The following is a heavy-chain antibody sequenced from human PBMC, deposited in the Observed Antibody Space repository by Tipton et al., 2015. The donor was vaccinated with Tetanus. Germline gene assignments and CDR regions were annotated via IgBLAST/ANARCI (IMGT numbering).Heavy chain of an antibody. J-gene: IGHJ4*02. CDR2: SWYDGTDQ. CDR1: GFIFSSYG. Sequence: SLRLSCAASGFIFSSYGIHWVRQAPGKGLEWVAVSWYDGTDQYYADSVKGRFTLSRDNSKNTLYLQMNSLRAEDTALYYCAREAGCRGGSCFSWDFDNWGQGTQVSVSS. D-gene: IGHD2-15*01. V-gene: IGHV3-33*01. CDR3: AREAGCRGGSCFSWDFDN.